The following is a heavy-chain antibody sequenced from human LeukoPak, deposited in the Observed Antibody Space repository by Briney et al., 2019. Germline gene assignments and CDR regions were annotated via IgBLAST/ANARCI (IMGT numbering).Heavy chain of an antibody. Sequence: ASVKVSCKASGYTFTRYYMHWVRQAPGQGLEWMVRIIPILGIVNYAQKFQGRVTITADKSTSTAYMELSSLRSEDTAVYYCARGPLYGDYELNYYYGMDVWGQGTTVTVSS. CDR3: ARGPLYGDYELNYYYGMDV. CDR2: IIPILGIV. D-gene: IGHD4-17*01. J-gene: IGHJ6*02. CDR1: GYTFTRYY. V-gene: IGHV1-69*04.